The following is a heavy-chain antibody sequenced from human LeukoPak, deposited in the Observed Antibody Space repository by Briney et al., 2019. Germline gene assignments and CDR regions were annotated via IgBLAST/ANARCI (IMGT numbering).Heavy chain of an antibody. D-gene: IGHD6-13*01. CDR2: ISDSGGST. CDR1: GFTFSSYA. J-gene: IGHJ5*02. V-gene: IGHV3-23*01. CDR3: AKDRGSSWFGWFDP. Sequence: GGSLRLSCAASGFTFSSYAMTWVRQAPGKGLEWVSSISDSGGSTYYADSVKGRFTISRDNSKNTLYLQMNSLRAEDTAVYYCAKDRGSSWFGWFDPWGQGTLVTVSS.